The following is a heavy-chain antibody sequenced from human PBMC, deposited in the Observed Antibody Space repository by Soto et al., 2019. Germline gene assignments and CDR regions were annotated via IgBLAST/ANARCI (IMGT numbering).Heavy chain of an antibody. D-gene: IGHD3-22*01. V-gene: IGHV4-59*01. J-gene: IGHJ3*02. CDR3: ARGYYDSNGQSNTFDI. Sequence: SETLSLTCTVSGASIRSSYWSWIRQSPGKGLEWIGYVYYSGSTKYNPSLKSRVTISVDTSKNQFSLKLSSVTAADTAVYYCARGYYDSNGQSNTFDIWGQWTMVTVSS. CDR1: GASIRSSY. CDR2: VYYSGST.